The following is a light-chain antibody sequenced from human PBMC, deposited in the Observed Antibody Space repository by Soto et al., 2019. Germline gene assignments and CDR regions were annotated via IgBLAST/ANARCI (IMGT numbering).Light chain of an antibody. CDR1: QRVSGNY. J-gene: IGKJ1*01. CDR2: GAS. CDR3: QQYDISPWT. Sequence: EIVLTQSPGTLSLSPGERATLSCRASQRVSGNYLAWYQQKPGQAPRLLIYGASGRASGIPDRFSGSGSGTDFTLTISSLEPEDFAVYYCQQYDISPWTFGQGTKVDIK. V-gene: IGKV3-20*01.